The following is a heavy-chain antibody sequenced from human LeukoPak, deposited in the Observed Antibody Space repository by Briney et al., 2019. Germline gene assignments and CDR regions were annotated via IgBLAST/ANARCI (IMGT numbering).Heavy chain of an antibody. J-gene: IGHJ5*02. CDR2: IYYSGST. D-gene: IGHD2-2*01. V-gene: IGHV4-30-4*08. CDR1: GGSISSGDYY. Sequence: PSETLSLTCTVSGGSISSGDYYWSWIRQPPGKGLEWIGYIYYSGSTYYNPSLKSRVTISVGTSKNQFSLKLSSVTAADTAVYYCARTPVGYCSSTSCYRNWFDPWGQGTLVTVSS. CDR3: ARTPVGYCSSTSCYRNWFDP.